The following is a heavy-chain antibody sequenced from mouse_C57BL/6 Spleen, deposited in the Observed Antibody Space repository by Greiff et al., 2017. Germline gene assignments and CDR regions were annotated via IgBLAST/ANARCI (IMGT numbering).Heavy chain of an antibody. V-gene: IGHV3-6*01. CDR1: GYSITSGYY. Sequence: EVQLQQSGPGLVKPSQSLSLTCSVTGYSITSGYYWNWIRQFPGNQLEWMGYISYDGSNNYNPSLKSRISITRDTSKNQFFLKLNSVTTEDTATYYCARGGSSSFAYGGQGTLVTVSA. CDR3: ARGGSSSFAY. D-gene: IGHD1-1*01. J-gene: IGHJ3*01. CDR2: ISYDGSN.